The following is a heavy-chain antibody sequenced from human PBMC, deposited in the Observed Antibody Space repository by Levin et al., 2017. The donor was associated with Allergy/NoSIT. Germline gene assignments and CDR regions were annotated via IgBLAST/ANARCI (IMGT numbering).Heavy chain of an antibody. J-gene: IGHJ3*02. V-gene: IGHV1-69*01. Sequence: GGSLRLSCKASGGTFSSHAINWVRQAPGQGLEWMGGIRPIFGTADYAQKFQGRVTITADESTSTAYMELSSLRSEDTAVYYCSMEANIVVVPAAGDASDIWGQGTLVTVSS. CDR2: IRPIFGTA. CDR1: GGTFSSHA. CDR3: SMEANIVVVPAAGDASDI. D-gene: IGHD2-2*01.